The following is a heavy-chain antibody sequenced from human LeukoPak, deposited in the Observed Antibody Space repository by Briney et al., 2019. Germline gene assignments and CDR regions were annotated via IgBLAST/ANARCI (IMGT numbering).Heavy chain of an antibody. V-gene: IGHV5-51*01. CDR2: IYPGDSDT. CDR1: GYSFTSYW. J-gene: IGHJ5*02. D-gene: IGHD2-15*01. Sequence: GESLKISCKGSGYSFTSYWIGWVRQMPGKGLEGMGIIYPGDSDTRYGPSFQGQVTISADKSISTAYLQWSSLKASDTAMYYCARHRRGYCSGGSCYRNWFDPWGQGTLVTVSS. CDR3: ARHRRGYCSGGSCYRNWFDP.